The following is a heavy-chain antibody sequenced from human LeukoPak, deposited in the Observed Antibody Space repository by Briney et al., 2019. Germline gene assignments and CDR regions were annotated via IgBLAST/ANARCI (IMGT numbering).Heavy chain of an antibody. CDR3: ASLQGGNSDWLDP. J-gene: IGHJ5*02. CDR1: GYTFSDYF. D-gene: IGHD4-23*01. V-gene: IGHV1-2*06. CDR2: INPYNGGT. Sequence: GASVKVSCKASGYTFSDYFIHWVRQAPGQGLESMGRINPYNGGTTYAQSFQGRVTLTRDTSITTVYLELTGLRSDDTAVYYCASLQGGNSDWLDPWGQGTLVTVSS.